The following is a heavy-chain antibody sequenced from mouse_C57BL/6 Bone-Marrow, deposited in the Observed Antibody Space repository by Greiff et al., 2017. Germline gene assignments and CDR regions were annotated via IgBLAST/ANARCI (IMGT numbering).Heavy chain of an antibody. J-gene: IGHJ4*01. V-gene: IGHV1-54*01. CDR2: INPGSGGT. D-gene: IGHD2-10*01. CDR1: GYAFTNYL. Sequence: VQLQQSGAELVRPGTSVKVSCKASGYAFTNYLIEWVKQRPGQGLEWIGVINPGSGGTNYNEKFKGKATLTADKTSSTAYMQLSSLPSEDCAVYFCARYPYTAMDYWGQGTSVTVSS. CDR3: ARYPYTAMDY.